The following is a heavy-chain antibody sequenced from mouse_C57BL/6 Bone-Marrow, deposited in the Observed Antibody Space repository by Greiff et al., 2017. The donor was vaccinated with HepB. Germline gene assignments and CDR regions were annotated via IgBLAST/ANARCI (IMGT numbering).Heavy chain of an antibody. CDR2: ISDGGSYT. V-gene: IGHV5-4*01. CDR3: ARDS. J-gene: IGHJ3*01. CDR1: GFTFSSYA. Sequence: EVHLVESGGGLVKPGGSLKLSCAASGFTFSSYAMSWVRQTPEKRLEWVATISDGGSYTYYPDNVKGRCTISRDNAKNNLYLQMSHLKSEDTAMYYCARDSWGQGTLVTVSA.